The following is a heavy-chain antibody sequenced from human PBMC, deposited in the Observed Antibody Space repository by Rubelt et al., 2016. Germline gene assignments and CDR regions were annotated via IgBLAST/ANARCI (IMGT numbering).Heavy chain of an antibody. CDR2: ISHSGST. D-gene: IGHD6-19*01. J-gene: IGHJ4*02. V-gene: IGHV4-4*02. CDR1: GGSINDNNW. CDR3: AKILGIPVAGPF. Sequence: SLTCAVSGGSINDNNWWSWVRQPPGKGLEWIGEISHSGSTSYNPSLQSRVTISMDKSMHHFSLRLSSVTAADTAVYYCAKILGIPVAGPFWGQGTLVTVSS.